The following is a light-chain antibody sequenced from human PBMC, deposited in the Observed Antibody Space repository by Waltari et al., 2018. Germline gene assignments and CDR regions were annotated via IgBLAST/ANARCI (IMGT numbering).Light chain of an antibody. CDR1: QGIRND. J-gene: IGKJ4*01. CDR3: LQDYNYPLT. CDR2: AAS. Sequence: AIQMTQSPSSLSASVGDRVIITCRASQGIRNDLGWYQQKPGKAPNLLIYAASSLQSGVPSRFSGSGSGTDFTLTISSLQPEDFATYYCLQDYNYPLTFGGGTKVEI. V-gene: IGKV1-6*01.